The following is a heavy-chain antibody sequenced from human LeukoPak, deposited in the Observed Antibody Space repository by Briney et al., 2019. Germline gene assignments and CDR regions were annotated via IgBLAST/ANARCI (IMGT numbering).Heavy chain of an antibody. CDR1: GFTFSSYA. V-gene: IGHV3-23*01. D-gene: IGHD3-10*01. CDR3: AKANMVRGVTLKFDY. J-gene: IGHJ4*02. CDR2: ISGSGGST. Sequence: GGSQRLSCAASGFTFSSYAMSWVRQAPGKGLEWVSAISGSGGSTYYADSVKGRLTISRDNSKNTLYLQMNSLRAEDTAVYYCAKANMVRGVTLKFDYWGQGTLVTVSS.